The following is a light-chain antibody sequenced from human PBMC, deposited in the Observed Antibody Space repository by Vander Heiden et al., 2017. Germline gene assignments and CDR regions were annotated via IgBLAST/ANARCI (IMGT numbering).Light chain of an antibody. Sequence: DIQLTQSPSSLSASVGDRVTITCQASQVVNNYLNRYQQKSGKAPKLLIYDVSNLQTGVPSRFSGSGSGTDFTFTISSLQPDDFATYYCQQYENLPLTFGGGTKVEVK. J-gene: IGKJ4*01. V-gene: IGKV1-33*01. CDR3: QQYENLPLT. CDR1: QVVNNY. CDR2: DVS.